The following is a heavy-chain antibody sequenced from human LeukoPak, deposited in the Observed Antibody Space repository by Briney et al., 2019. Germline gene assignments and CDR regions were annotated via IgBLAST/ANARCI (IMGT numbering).Heavy chain of an antibody. J-gene: IGHJ4*02. CDR3: ARGVRIAVAGYIDY. V-gene: IGHV3-74*01. CDR1: GFTVSNYW. Sequence: GGSLRLSCTASGFTVSNYWMHWVRQAPGKGLVWVSRINGDGSSIGYVDSVKGRFTISRDNSKNTLYLQINSLRHDDTAVYYCARGVRIAVAGYIDYWGQGTLVTVSS. CDR2: INGDGSSI. D-gene: IGHD6-19*01.